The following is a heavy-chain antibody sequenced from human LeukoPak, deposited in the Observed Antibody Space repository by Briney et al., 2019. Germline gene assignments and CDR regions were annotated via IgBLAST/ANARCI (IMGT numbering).Heavy chain of an antibody. CDR2: IYHSGST. CDR1: GYSISSGYY. J-gene: IGHJ1*01. D-gene: IGHD6-13*01. Sequence: SETLSLTCTVSGYSISSGYYWGWIRQPPGKGLEWIGSIYHSGSTYYNPSLKSRVTISVDTSKNQFSLKLSSVTATDTAVYYCARDYDSSSPVGYFQHWGQGTLVTVSS. CDR3: ARDYDSSSPVGYFQH. V-gene: IGHV4-38-2*02.